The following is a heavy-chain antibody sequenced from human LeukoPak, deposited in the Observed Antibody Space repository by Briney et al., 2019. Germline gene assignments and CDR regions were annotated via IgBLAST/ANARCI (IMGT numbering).Heavy chain of an antibody. J-gene: IGHJ4*02. D-gene: IGHD6-19*01. V-gene: IGHV4-34*01. CDR2: TNHSGST. Sequence: SETLSLTCAVYGGSFSGYYWSWIRQPPGKGLEWIGETNHSGSTNYNPSLKSRVTISVDTSKNQFSLKLSSVTAADTAVYYCARGWRDSSGWFDYWGQGTLVTVSS. CDR1: GGSFSGYY. CDR3: ARGWRDSSGWFDY.